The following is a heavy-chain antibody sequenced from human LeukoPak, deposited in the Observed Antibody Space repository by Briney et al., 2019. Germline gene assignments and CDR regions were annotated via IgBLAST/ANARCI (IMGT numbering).Heavy chain of an antibody. CDR3: ARAYSSSWYLNWFDP. J-gene: IGHJ5*02. CDR2: IYYSGST. V-gene: IGHV4-59*01. D-gene: IGHD6-13*01. Sequence: SETLSLTCTVSGGSISSYYWSWIRQPPGEGLEWIGYIYYSGSTNYNPSLKSRVTISVDTSKNQFSLKLSSVTAADTAIYYCARAYSSSWYLNWFDPWGQGTLVTVSS. CDR1: GGSISSYY.